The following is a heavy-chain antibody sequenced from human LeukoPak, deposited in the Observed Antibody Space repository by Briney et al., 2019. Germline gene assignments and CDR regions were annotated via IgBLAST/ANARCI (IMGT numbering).Heavy chain of an antibody. Sequence: PSETLSLTCTVSGGSISSYYWSWIRQPPGKGLEWIGYIYYSGSTNYNPSLKSRVTISVDTSKNQFSLKLSSVTAADTAVYYCARAKELAEFDYWGQGTLVTVSS. CDR3: ARAKELAEFDY. J-gene: IGHJ4*02. CDR1: GGSISSYY. D-gene: IGHD1-1*01. CDR2: IYYSGST. V-gene: IGHV4-59*01.